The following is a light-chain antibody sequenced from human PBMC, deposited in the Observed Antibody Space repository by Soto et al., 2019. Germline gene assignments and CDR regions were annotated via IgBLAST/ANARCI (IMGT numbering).Light chain of an antibody. CDR2: WAS. CDR3: QQYYSTTRT. J-gene: IGKJ1*01. V-gene: IGKV4-1*01. CDR1: QSVLYASNHKNF. Sequence: DIVMTQSPESPAVSLGERPTIKCRTSQSVLYASNHKNFLAWYQQKPGQPPKWLIYWASTRGSGVPDRFSGSGSGTDFTLTISSLQPEDLAIYDCQQYYSTTRTFGQGTKVDNK.